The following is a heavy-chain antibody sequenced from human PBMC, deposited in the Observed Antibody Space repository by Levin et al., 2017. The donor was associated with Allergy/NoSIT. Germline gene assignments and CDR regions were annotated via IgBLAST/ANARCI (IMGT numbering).Heavy chain of an antibody. CDR1: GFTFSNAW. J-gene: IGHJ4*02. Sequence: GGSLRLSCAASGFTFSNAWMSWVRQAPGKGLEWVGRIKSKTDGGTTDYAAPVKGRFTISRDDSKNTLYLQMNSLKTEDTAVYYCQVVEVYATFDYWGQGTLVTVSS. D-gene: IGHD2-8*01. CDR3: QVVEVYATFDY. V-gene: IGHV3-15*01. CDR2: IKSKTDGGTT.